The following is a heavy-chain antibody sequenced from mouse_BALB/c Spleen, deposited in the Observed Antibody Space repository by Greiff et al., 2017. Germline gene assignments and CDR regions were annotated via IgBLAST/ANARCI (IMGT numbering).Heavy chain of an antibody. CDR1: GYSITSGYY. D-gene: IGHD2-3*01. Sequence: EVKLEESGPGLVKPSQSLSLTCSVTGYSITSGYYWNWIRQFPGNKLEWMGYISYDGSNNYNPSLKNRISITRDTSKNQFFLKLNSVTTEDTATYYCARDFPIYDGYYDAMDYWGQGTSVTVSS. J-gene: IGHJ4*01. CDR3: ARDFPIYDGYYDAMDY. CDR2: ISYDGSN. V-gene: IGHV3-6*02.